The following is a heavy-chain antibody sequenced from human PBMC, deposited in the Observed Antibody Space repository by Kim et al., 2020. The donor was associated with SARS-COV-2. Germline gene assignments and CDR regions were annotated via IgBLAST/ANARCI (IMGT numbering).Heavy chain of an antibody. J-gene: IGHJ6*02. CDR2: IYSGGST. CDR3: AREILTGYYLQGSNRGYGMDV. Sequence: GGSLRLSCAASGFTVSSNYMSWVRQAPGKGLEWVSVIYSGGSTYYADSVKGRFTISRDNSKNTLYLQMNSLRAEDTAVYYCAREILTGYYLQGSNRGYGMDVWGQGTTVTVSS. V-gene: IGHV3-53*01. CDR1: GFTVSSNY. D-gene: IGHD3-9*01.